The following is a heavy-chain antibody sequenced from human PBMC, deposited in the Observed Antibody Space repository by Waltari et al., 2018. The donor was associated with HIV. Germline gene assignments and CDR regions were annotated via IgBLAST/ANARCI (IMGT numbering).Heavy chain of an antibody. V-gene: IGHV3-33*01. Sequence: QVQLVESGGGVVQPGRSLRLSCAASGFTFSSYGMPWVRQAPGKGLEWVAVIWYDGSNKYYADSVKGRFTISRDNSKNTLYLQMNSLRAEDTAVYYCARNYYDSSGYYFDIWGQGTMVTVSS. CDR3: ARNYYDSSGYYFDI. J-gene: IGHJ3*02. CDR1: GFTFSSYG. CDR2: IWYDGSNK. D-gene: IGHD3-22*01.